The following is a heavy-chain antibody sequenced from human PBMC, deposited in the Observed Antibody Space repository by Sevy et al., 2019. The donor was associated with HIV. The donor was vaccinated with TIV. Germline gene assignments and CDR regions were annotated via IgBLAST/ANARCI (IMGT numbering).Heavy chain of an antibody. CDR3: ARGYYGSGSYIDY. D-gene: IGHD3-10*01. J-gene: IGHJ4*02. Sequence: ASVKVSCKASGGTFSSYAISWVRQAPGQGLEWMGGIIPIFGTANYAQKFQSRVTITADESTSTAYMELSSLGSEDTAVYYCARGYYGSGSYIDYRGQGTLVTVSS. V-gene: IGHV1-69*13. CDR2: IIPIFGTA. CDR1: GGTFSSYA.